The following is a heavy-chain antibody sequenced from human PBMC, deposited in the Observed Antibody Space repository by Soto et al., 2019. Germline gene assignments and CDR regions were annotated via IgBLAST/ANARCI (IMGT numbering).Heavy chain of an antibody. CDR3: AKDGLYTVAGRFDY. J-gene: IGHJ4*02. Sequence: GGSLRLSCAASGFTFRNFAMHWVRQAPGKGLQYVSSITSNGGRTYYANSVKDRFTISRDNSKNTLFLQMGSLGVEDMAVYYCAKDGLYTVAGRFDYWGQGTLVTVSS. CDR2: ITSNGGRT. V-gene: IGHV3-64*01. CDR1: GFTFRNFA. D-gene: IGHD6-19*01.